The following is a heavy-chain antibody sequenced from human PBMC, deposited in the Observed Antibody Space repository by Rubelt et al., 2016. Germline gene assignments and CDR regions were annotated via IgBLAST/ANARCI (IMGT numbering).Heavy chain of an antibody. CDR3: ASLSSGTIDY. V-gene: IGHV3-48*04. CDR2: ISSDNRAV. CDR1: GFTFSTFG. Sequence: EVQLVESGGDLVQPGGSLRLSCAASGFTFSTFGMNWVRQAPDKGLEWISYISSDNRAVYYADSVKGRFTISRDNAKNSLYLQMNSLRAEDTAVYYCASLSSGTIDYWGQGTLVTVSS. D-gene: IGHD3-10*02. J-gene: IGHJ4*02.